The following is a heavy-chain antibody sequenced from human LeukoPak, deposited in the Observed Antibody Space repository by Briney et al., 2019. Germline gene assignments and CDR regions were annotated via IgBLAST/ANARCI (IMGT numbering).Heavy chain of an antibody. Sequence: GGSLRLSCAASGFTFSSYSMNWVRQAPGKGLEWVSSISSSSSYIYYADSAKGRFTISRANAKNSLYLQMNSLRAEDTAVYYCGGDAGYGGNSGAFDIWGQGTMVTVSS. CDR1: GFTFSSYS. CDR2: ISSSSSYI. V-gene: IGHV3-21*01. J-gene: IGHJ3*02. D-gene: IGHD4-23*01. CDR3: GGDAGYGGNSGAFDI.